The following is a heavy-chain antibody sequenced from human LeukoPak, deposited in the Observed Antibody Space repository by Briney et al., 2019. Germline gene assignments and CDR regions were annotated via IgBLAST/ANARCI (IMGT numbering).Heavy chain of an antibody. D-gene: IGHD3-9*01. CDR3: AKHILTGYYSG. Sequence: GWSLRLSCAASGFTFSGYGMHWVRQAPGKGLEWVAVISYDGSNKYYADSVKGRFTISRDNSKNTLYLQMNSLRAEDTAVYYCAKHILTGYYSGWGQGTLVTVSS. J-gene: IGHJ4*02. CDR2: ISYDGSNK. CDR1: GFTFSGYG. V-gene: IGHV3-30*18.